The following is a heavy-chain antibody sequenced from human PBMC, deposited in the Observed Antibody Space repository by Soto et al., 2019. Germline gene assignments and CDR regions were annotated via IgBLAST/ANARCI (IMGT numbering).Heavy chain of an antibody. Sequence: QVQLQQWGAGLLKPSETLSLTCAVYGGSFSGYYWSWIRQPPGKGLEWIGEINHSGSTNYNQSLKSLVTISVDTSKTQFALKLSSLTAADTALYYCARGPPNYCYIWGSYRRNWFDPWGQGTLVTVSS. V-gene: IGHV4-34*01. CDR1: GGSFSGYY. CDR3: ARGPPNYCYIWGSYRRNWFDP. J-gene: IGHJ5*02. D-gene: IGHD3-16*02. CDR2: INHSGST.